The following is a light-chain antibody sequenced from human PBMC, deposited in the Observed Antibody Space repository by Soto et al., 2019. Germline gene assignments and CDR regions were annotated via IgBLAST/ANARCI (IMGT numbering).Light chain of an antibody. CDR2: AAS. J-gene: IGKJ1*01. CDR3: QQSYSTPPT. CDR1: QNIRSY. V-gene: IGKV1-39*01. Sequence: DIQMTQSPSSLSASVGDRVTITCRASQNIRSYLSWYQKEVGKAPKLLIYAASALKGGVPLRFSGSGSGTQFTLTISSLQPEDIATYYCQQSYSTPPTFGQGTKVEIQ.